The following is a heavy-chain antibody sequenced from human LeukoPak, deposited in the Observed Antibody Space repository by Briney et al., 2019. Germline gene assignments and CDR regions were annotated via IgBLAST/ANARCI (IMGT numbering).Heavy chain of an antibody. CDR2: ISAYNGNT. CDR3: ARDTEGDGSGAASTWFDP. D-gene: IGHD2-21*02. Sequence: ASVKVSCKASGYTFTGYYIHWVRQAPGQGLEWMGWISAYNGNTNYAQKLQGRVTMTTDTSTSTAYMELRSLRSDDTAVYYCARDTEGDGSGAASTWFDPWGQGTLVTVSS. CDR1: GYTFTGYY. J-gene: IGHJ5*02. V-gene: IGHV1-18*04.